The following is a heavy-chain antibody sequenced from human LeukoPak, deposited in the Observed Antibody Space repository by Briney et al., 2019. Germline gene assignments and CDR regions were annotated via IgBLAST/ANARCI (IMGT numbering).Heavy chain of an antibody. CDR2: FYDTRSP. J-gene: IGHJ4*02. V-gene: IGHV4-59*01. CDR1: GGSISLYY. CDR3: ARGRGSLTY. D-gene: IGHD3-10*01. Sequence: TTSETLSLTCTVSGGSISLYYWSWIRRPPGKGLEWIGYFYDTRSPKYNPSLERRVTISVDMSRNQFSLNLTSVTAADTAVYHCARGRGSLTYWGQGTLATVSS.